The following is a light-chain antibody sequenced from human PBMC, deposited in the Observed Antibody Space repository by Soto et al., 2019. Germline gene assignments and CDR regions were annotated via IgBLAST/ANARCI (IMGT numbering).Light chain of an antibody. V-gene: IGLV2-8*01. CDR2: GVT. J-gene: IGLJ3*02. Sequence: QSVLAQPPSASGSPGQSVTISCTGSGSDIGAYNFVSWYQQHPGKAPKLMIFGVTERPSGVPDRFSGSKSGNTASLTVSGLQADDEAVYYCASWDNSLNGLVFGGGTKVTVL. CDR1: GSDIGAYNF. CDR3: ASWDNSLNGLV.